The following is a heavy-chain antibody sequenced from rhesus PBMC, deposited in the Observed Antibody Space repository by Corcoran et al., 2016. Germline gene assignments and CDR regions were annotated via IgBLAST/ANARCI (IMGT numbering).Heavy chain of an antibody. CDR3: ASRGSYGLDS. J-gene: IGHJ6*01. D-gene: IGHD5-42*01. CDR2: IRSKSNNYET. Sequence: EVQLVESGGGLVQPGGSLRLSCAASGFTFSSFAMHWARQASGKGLEWVGRIRSKSNNYETGYAASVKGRFTISRDDSKNTAYLQMNSLKTEDTAVYYCASRGSYGLDSWGQGVVVTVSS. CDR1: GFTFSSFA. V-gene: IGHV3-118*01.